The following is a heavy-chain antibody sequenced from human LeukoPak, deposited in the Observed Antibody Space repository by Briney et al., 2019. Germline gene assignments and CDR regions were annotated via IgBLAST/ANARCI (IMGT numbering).Heavy chain of an antibody. Sequence: SETLSLTCTVSGDSISSGSYYWSWIRQPAGKGLEWIGHIYTSGSTNYNPSLKSRVTISVDTSKNQFSLKVNSVTAADTAVYYGARARIAVAGTVDYWGQGTLVTVSS. J-gene: IGHJ4*02. CDR1: GDSISSGSYY. D-gene: IGHD6-19*01. CDR3: ARARIAVAGTVDY. V-gene: IGHV4-61*09. CDR2: IYTSGST.